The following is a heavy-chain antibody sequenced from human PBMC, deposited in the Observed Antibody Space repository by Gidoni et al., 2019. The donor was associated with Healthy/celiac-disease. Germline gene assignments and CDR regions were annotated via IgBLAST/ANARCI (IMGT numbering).Heavy chain of an antibody. CDR3: ARGECSSTSCYFYNWFDP. CDR1: GGTFSSYA. Sequence: QVQLVQSGAEVKKPGSSVTVSCKASGGTFSSYAISWVRQAPGQGLEWMGGIIPIFGTANYAQKFQGRVTITADESTSTAYMELSSLRSEDTAVYYCARGECSSTSCYFYNWFDPWGQGTLVTVSS. D-gene: IGHD2-2*01. J-gene: IGHJ5*02. CDR2: IIPIFGTA. V-gene: IGHV1-69*01.